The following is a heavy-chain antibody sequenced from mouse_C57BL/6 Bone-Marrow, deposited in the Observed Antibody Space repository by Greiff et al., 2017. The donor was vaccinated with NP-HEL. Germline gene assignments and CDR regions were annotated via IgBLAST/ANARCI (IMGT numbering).Heavy chain of an antibody. Sequence: QVQLQHPGAELVKPGASVKVSCKASGYTFTSYWMHWVKQRPGQGLEWIGRIHPSDSDTNYNQKFKGKATLTVDKSSSTAYMQLSSLTSEDSAVYYCAIYYGSSYSYWYFDVWGTGTTVTVSS. V-gene: IGHV1-74*01. CDR1: GYTFTSYW. CDR3: AIYYGSSYSYWYFDV. CDR2: IHPSDSDT. J-gene: IGHJ1*03. D-gene: IGHD1-1*01.